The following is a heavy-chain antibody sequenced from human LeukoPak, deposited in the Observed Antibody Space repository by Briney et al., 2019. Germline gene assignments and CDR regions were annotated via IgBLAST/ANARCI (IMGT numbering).Heavy chain of an antibody. Sequence: SETLSLTCTVSGGSISSYYWSWIRQPPGKGLEWIGYFYYSGRTTYSPSLKSRVTISVDTSKNQFSLKLSSVTAADTAVYYCARGKYSSFYYFDYWGQGTLVTVSS. J-gene: IGHJ4*02. CDR1: GGSISSYY. CDR2: FYYSGRT. CDR3: ARGKYSSFYYFDY. V-gene: IGHV4-59*01. D-gene: IGHD6-6*01.